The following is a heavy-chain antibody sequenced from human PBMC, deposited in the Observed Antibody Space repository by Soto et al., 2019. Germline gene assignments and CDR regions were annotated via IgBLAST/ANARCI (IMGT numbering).Heavy chain of an antibody. CDR2: IIPILGIA. CDR1: GGTFSRYT. Sequence: SVKVSWKASGGTFSRYTISWVRQAPGQRLEWMGRIIPILGIANYAQKFQGRVTINADKSTSTAYMELRSLRSEDTAVYYCARGGGYPGYYYMDVWGKGTTVTVSS. D-gene: IGHD2-15*01. V-gene: IGHV1-69*02. J-gene: IGHJ6*03. CDR3: ARGGGYPGYYYMDV.